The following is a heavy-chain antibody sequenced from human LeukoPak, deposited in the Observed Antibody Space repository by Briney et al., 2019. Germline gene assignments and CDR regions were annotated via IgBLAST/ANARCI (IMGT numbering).Heavy chain of an antibody. CDR3: ARGGAITMIRGVPGY. Sequence: GGSLRLSCAASGFTFINAWMNWVRQAPGKGLEWVGRIKSKTDGGTTDYAAPVKGRFTISRDDSKNTLYLQMNSLKTEDTAVYYCARGGAITMIRGVPGYWGQGTLVTVSS. J-gene: IGHJ4*02. CDR2: IKSKTDGGTT. V-gene: IGHV3-15*01. D-gene: IGHD3-10*01. CDR1: GFTFINAW.